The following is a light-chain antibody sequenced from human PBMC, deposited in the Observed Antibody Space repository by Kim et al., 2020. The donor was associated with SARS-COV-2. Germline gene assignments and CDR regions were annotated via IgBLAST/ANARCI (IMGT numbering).Light chain of an antibody. Sequence: PRGRATLSCRARQRVSSSYLAWYQQKPGQAPRLLIYGASSRATGIPDRFSGSGSGTDFTLTISRLEPEEFAVYYCQQYGSSPLYTCGQGTKLEI. CDR2: GAS. J-gene: IGKJ2*01. CDR3: QQYGSSPLYT. V-gene: IGKV3-20*01. CDR1: QRVSSSY.